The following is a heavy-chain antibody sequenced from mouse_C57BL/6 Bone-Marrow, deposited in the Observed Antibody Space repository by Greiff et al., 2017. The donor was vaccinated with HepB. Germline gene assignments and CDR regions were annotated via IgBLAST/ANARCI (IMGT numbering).Heavy chain of an antibody. Sequence: DVQLVESGGGLVKPGGSLKLSCAASGFTFSDYGMHWVRQAPEKGLEWVAYISSGSSTIYYADTVKGRFTISRDNAKNTLFLQMTSLRSEDTAMYYCASPSITTVRGAMDYWGQGTSVTVSS. CDR1: GFTFSDYG. CDR3: ASPSITTVRGAMDY. V-gene: IGHV5-17*01. D-gene: IGHD1-1*01. CDR2: ISSGSSTI. J-gene: IGHJ4*01.